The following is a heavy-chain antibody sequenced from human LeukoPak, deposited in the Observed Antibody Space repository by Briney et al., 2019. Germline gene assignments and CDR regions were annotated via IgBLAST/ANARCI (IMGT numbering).Heavy chain of an antibody. CDR3: ARDYSATGSLDY. CDR2: INQDGGVP. V-gene: IGHV3-7*01. Sequence: GGSLRLSCAASGFSISTYYMHWVRQAPGKGLEWVGNINQDGGVPHYADSLKGRFTISRDNAKNSLSLQMHSLRAEDTAVYYCARDYSATGSLDYWGQGTLVTVSS. CDR1: GFSISTYY. J-gene: IGHJ4*02. D-gene: IGHD3-10*01.